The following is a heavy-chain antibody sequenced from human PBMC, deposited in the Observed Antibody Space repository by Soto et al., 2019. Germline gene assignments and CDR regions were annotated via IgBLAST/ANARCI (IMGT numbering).Heavy chain of an antibody. Sequence: QVQLVQSGAEVKKPGSSVKVSCTASGGTFSSYAISWVRQAPGQGLEWMGGIIPIFGTANYAQKFQGRFTITADESTRTAYMELSSLRSEDTAVYYCARGAEEARFGQPYYFDCWCQGPLVTASS. V-gene: IGHV1-69*01. CDR3: ARGAEEARFGQPYYFDC. CDR2: IIPIFGTA. CDR1: GGTFSSYA. J-gene: IGHJ4*02. D-gene: IGHD3-3*01.